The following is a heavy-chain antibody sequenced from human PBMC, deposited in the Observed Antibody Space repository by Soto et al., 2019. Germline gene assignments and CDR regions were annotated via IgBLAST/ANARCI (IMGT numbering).Heavy chain of an antibody. V-gene: IGHV4-59*01. CDR2: IHYSGTT. Sequence: VQLQESGPGLVKPSETLSLTCTVSGTSISSYYWTWIRQPPGKGLEWIANIHYSGTTKYNPSLASRVTLSVDTSKNRFSLNRTSVTAADRAMYFCAGYNSYAIDYWGRGTLVTVSS. D-gene: IGHD2-8*01. J-gene: IGHJ4*02. CDR3: AGYNSYAIDY. CDR1: GTSISSYY.